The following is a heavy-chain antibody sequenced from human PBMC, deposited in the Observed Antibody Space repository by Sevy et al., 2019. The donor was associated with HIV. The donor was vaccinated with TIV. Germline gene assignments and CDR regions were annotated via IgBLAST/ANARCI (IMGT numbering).Heavy chain of an antibody. CDR3: ARHGAYGDYVPNDPPLDY. V-gene: IGHV4-59*08. Sequence: SETLSLTCTVTGGSISSSYWSWIRQPPGKGLEWIGNIFESGSTNYNPSLKRRVTISLDTSKSHYSLNLNSVTAADTAVYYCARHGAYGDYVPNDPPLDYWGRGILVTVSS. CDR1: GGSISSSY. J-gene: IGHJ4*01. D-gene: IGHD4-17*01. CDR2: IFESGST.